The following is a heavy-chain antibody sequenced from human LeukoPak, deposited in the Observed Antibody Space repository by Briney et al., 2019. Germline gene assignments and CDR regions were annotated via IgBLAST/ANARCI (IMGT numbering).Heavy chain of an antibody. CDR2: IIPIFGTA. CDR3: ARDPTANLGYCSGGSCYSGGGDAFDI. Sequence: ASVKVSCKASGGTFSSYAISWVRHAPGQGLEWMGRIIPIFGTANYAQKFQGRVTITTDESTSTAYMELSSLRSEDTAVYYCARDPTANLGYCSGGSCYSGGGDAFDIWGQGTMVTVSS. J-gene: IGHJ3*02. D-gene: IGHD2-15*01. CDR1: GGTFSSYA. V-gene: IGHV1-69*05.